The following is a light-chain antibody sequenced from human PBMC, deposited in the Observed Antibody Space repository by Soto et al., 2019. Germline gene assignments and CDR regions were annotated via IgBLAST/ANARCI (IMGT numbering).Light chain of an antibody. V-gene: IGKV4-1*01. CDR3: QQYYSSPWT. CDR1: QSLLKSSTKHDY. Sequence: FVMTQSPDSLAVSLCERATITCKSIQSLLKSSTKHDYLAWYQQRTGQPPKVLVYWESTRESGVPDRLSGTGSGTDLNLTISRLQAEDVAIYFCQQYYSSPWTCGQGTKVDIK. J-gene: IGKJ1*01. CDR2: WES.